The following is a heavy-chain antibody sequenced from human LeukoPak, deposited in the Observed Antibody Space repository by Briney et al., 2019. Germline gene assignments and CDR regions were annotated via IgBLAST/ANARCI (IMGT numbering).Heavy chain of an antibody. Sequence: GGSLRLSCAASGFTFSSYAMSWVRQAPGKGLEWVSAISGSGGSTYYADSVKGQFTISRDNSKNTLYLQMNSLRAEDTAVYYCAKCSGSYFHYGMDVWGQGTTVTVSS. CDR2: ISGSGGST. CDR1: GFTFSSYA. CDR3: AKCSGSYFHYGMDV. J-gene: IGHJ6*02. D-gene: IGHD3-10*02. V-gene: IGHV3-23*01.